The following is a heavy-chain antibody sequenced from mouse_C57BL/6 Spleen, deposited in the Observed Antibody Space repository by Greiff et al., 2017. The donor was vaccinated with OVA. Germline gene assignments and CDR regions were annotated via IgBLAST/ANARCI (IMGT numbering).Heavy chain of an antibody. CDR3: ARSGTYRWFAY. CDR2: IDPSDSYT. D-gene: IGHD4-1*01. J-gene: IGHJ3*01. CDR1: GYTFTSYW. V-gene: IGHV1-50*01. Sequence: QVQLQQPGAELVKPGASVKLSCKASGYTFTSYWMQWVKQRPGQGLECIGEIDPSDSYTNYNQKFKGKATLTVDTSSSTAYMQLSSLTSEDSAVYYCARSGTYRWFAYWGQGTLVTVSA.